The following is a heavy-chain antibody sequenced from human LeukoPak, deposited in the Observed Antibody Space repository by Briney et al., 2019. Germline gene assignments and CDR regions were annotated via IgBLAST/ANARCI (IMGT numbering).Heavy chain of an antibody. V-gene: IGHV3-21*01. Sequence: AGGSLRLSCAASGFTFSSSGMHWVRQAPGKGLEWVSSISSSSSYIYYADSVKGRFTISRDNAKNSLYLQMNSLRAEDTAVYYCAKTGDDAFDIWGQGTMVTVSS. CDR2: ISSSSSYI. CDR1: GFTFSSSG. D-gene: IGHD7-27*01. J-gene: IGHJ3*02. CDR3: AKTGDDAFDI.